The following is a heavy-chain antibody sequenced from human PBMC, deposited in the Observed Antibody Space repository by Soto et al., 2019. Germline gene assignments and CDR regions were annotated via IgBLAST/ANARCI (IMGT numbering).Heavy chain of an antibody. CDR3: AKDTRGSSSQYFDY. Sequence: EVQLVESGGGLVQPGRSLRLSCAASGFTFNTNAMAWVRQAPGRGLEWVSGFGSGDTTYYADSVKGRFTISRDNSKSTLYLQMNSLRAEDTARYYCAKDTRGSSSQYFDYWGQGTLVTVSS. CDR1: GFTFNTNA. V-gene: IGHV3-23*04. J-gene: IGHJ4*02. D-gene: IGHD6-6*01. CDR2: FGSGDTT.